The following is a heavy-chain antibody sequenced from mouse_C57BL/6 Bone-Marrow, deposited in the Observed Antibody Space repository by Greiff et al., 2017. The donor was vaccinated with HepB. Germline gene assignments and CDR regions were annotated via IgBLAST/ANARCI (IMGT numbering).Heavy chain of an antibody. CDR2: IDPSDSYP. CDR1: GYTFTSYW. Sequence: QVQLQQPGAELVKPGASVKLSCKASGYTFTSYWMQWVKQRPGQGLEWIGEIDPSDSYPNYNQKFTGKATLTVDTSSSTAYMQLSSLTSEDSAVYYCARVGSNFWFAYWGQGTLVTVSA. CDR3: ARVGSNFWFAY. D-gene: IGHD2-5*01. J-gene: IGHJ3*01. V-gene: IGHV1-50*01.